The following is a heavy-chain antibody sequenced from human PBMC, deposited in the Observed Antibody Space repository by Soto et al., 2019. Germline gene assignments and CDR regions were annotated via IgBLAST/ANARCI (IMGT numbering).Heavy chain of an antibody. D-gene: IGHD6-13*01. Sequence: GGSLRLSCAASGFTFRSFTMNWVRQASGKGLEWVSTISSNSAYIYYTDALRGRFTISRDNAKNSLHLQMNSLRAEDTAVYYCTRDTSRDSSARGWFDPWGPGTLVTVSS. CDR1: GFTFRSFT. J-gene: IGHJ5*02. V-gene: IGHV3-21*01. CDR2: ISSNSAYI. CDR3: TRDTSRDSSARGWFDP.